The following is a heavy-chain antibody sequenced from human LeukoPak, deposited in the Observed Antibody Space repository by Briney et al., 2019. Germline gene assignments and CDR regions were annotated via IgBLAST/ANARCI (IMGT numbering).Heavy chain of an antibody. D-gene: IGHD3-3*01. CDR3: ARRRGITIFQGGMPTVWFDP. CDR1: GGTFSSYA. CDR2: IIPIFGTA. V-gene: IGHV1-69*05. J-gene: IGHJ5*02. Sequence: ASVKVSCKASGGTFSSYAISWVRQAPGQGLEWMGGIIPIFGTANYAQKFQGRVTITTDESTGTAYMELSSLRSEDTAVYYCARRRGITIFQGGMPTVWFDPWGQGTLVTVSS.